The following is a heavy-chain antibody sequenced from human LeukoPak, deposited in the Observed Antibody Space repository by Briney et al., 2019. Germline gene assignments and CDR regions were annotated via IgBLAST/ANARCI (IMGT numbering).Heavy chain of an antibody. D-gene: IGHD1-26*01. Sequence: GGSLRLSCAASGFPFSSYAMNWVRQAPGKGLEWVSVIAGSDGFTQYADSVKGRFTISRDNSKNTVYLQMNSLRAEDTAVYYCGKNRYSGSLSPFDIWGQGTMVTVSS. V-gene: IGHV3-23*01. CDR2: IAGSDGFT. J-gene: IGHJ3*02. CDR1: GFPFSSYA. CDR3: GKNRYSGSLSPFDI.